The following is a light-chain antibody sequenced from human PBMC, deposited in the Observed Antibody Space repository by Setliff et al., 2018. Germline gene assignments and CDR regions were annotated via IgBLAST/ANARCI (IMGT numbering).Light chain of an antibody. J-gene: IGLJ2*01. V-gene: IGLV2-14*03. CDR2: DVS. CDR3: SSYTSSSYVL. CDR1: SSDVGGYNY. Sequence: QSVLTQPASVSGSPGQSITISCTGTSSDVGGYNYVSWYQQHPGKAPKPMIYDVSNRPSGVSNRFSGSKSGNTASLTISGLQAEDEADYCCSSYTSSSYVLFGGGTKVTVL.